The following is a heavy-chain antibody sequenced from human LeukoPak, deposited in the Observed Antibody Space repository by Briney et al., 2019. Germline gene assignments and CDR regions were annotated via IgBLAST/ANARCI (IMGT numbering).Heavy chain of an antibody. J-gene: IGHJ4*02. CDR1: GXTVSSTY. Sequence: PGGSLRLSWAASGXTVSSTYMSWVRQSPGKGLELVSLIYTGGNTYYPDSVKGRFTLSRDNSKNTIYLQLNTLRVEDTAMYYCASISDLLYYFHSWGQGTLVTVSS. V-gene: IGHV3-66*01. CDR2: IYTGGNT. CDR3: ASISDLLYYFHS.